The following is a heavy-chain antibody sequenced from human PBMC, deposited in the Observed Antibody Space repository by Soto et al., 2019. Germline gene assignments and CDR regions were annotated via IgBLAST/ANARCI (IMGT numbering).Heavy chain of an antibody. V-gene: IGHV1-69*13. J-gene: IGHJ6*02. CDR3: ARRYCASDNCPLFYYFVDV. CDR1: GGTFNKFA. CDR2: IIPVFRSA. Sequence: SVKVSCKASGGTFNKFAFSWVRQAPGQGFEWMGGIIPVFRSANYAQRLRGRITITADEYTSTVYLYLNDLRSDDTAVYYCARRYCASDNCPLFYYFVDVWGQGTTVTVSS. D-gene: IGHD2-21*02.